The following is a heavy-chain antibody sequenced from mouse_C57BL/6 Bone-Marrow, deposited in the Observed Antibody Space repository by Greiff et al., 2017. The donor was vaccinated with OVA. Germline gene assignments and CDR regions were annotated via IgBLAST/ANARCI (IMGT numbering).Heavy chain of an antibody. D-gene: IGHD1-1*01. CDR3: ARVLRSYAMAY. CDR2: IHPNSGST. CDR1: GYTFTSYW. V-gene: IGHV1-64*01. Sequence: QVHVKQPGAELVKPGASVKLSCKASGYTFTSYWMHWVKQRPGQGLEWIGMIHPNSGSTNYNEKFKSKATLTVDKSSSTAYMQLSSLTSEDSAVYYCARVLRSYAMAYWGQGTSVTVSA. J-gene: IGHJ4*01.